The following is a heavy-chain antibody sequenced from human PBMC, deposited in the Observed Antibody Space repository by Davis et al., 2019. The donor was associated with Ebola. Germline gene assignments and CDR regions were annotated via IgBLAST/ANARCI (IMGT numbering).Heavy chain of an antibody. J-gene: IGHJ4*02. Sequence: AASVKVSCKASGYTFTSYGISWVRQAPGQGLEWMGWISAYNGNTNYAQKLQGRVTMTTDTSTSTAYMELSSLRSEDTAVYYCARDNPVSYYFDYWGQGTLVTVSS. CDR3: ARDNPVSYYFDY. D-gene: IGHD5/OR15-5a*01. V-gene: IGHV1-18*01. CDR1: GYTFTSYG. CDR2: ISAYNGNT.